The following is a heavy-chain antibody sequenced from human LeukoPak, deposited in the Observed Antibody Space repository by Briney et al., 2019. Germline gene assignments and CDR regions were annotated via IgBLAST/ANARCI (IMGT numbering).Heavy chain of an antibody. CDR1: GYTFTGYY. D-gene: IGHD2-15*01. CDR2: INPNSGGT. Sequence: ASVKVSCKASGYTFTGYYMHWVRQAPGQGVEWMGWINPNSGGTNYAQKFQGRVTMTRDTSISTAYMELSRLRSDDTAVYYCASVRGYCSGGSCYPDAFDIWGQGTMVTVSS. J-gene: IGHJ3*02. CDR3: ASVRGYCSGGSCYPDAFDI. V-gene: IGHV1-2*02.